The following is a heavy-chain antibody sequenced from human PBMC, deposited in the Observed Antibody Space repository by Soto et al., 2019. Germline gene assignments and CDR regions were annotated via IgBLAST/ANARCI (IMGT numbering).Heavy chain of an antibody. D-gene: IGHD2-2*01. V-gene: IGHV3-23*01. J-gene: IGHJ6*03. CDR2: ISGSGGST. CDR1: GFTFSSYA. CDR3: AKDECQQHQYCSSTSARDYYYYMDV. Sequence: GGSLRLSCAASGFTFSSYAMSWVRQAPGKGLEWVSAISGSGGSTYYADSVKGRFTISRDNSKNTLYLQMNSLRAEDTAVYYCAKDECQQHQYCSSTSARDYYYYMDVWGKGTTVTVSS.